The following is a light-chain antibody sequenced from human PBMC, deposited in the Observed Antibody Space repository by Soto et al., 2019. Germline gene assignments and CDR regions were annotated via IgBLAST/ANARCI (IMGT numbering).Light chain of an antibody. V-gene: IGLV2-11*01. CDR3: CSYAGSYTYV. CDR1: NSDVGTFYF. J-gene: IGLJ1*01. Sequence: QSVLTPPRSVSGSPGQSVTISCTGTNSDVGTFYFVSWYQQYPDKGPKLIIYDVTERPSGVPHRFSGSKSGNTASLTISGLQAEDEADYYCCSYAGSYTYVFGSGTKV. CDR2: DVT.